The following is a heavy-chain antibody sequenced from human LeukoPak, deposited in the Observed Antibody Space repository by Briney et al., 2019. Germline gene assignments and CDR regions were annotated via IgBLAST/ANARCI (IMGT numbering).Heavy chain of an antibody. J-gene: IGHJ4*02. D-gene: IGHD6-13*01. CDR3: ARVAARQQLAHFDY. V-gene: IGHV1-2*02. Sequence: GASVKVSCKASGYTFTGYYMHWVRQAPGQGLEWKGWINPNSGGTNYAQKFQGRVTMTRDTSISTAYMELSRLRSDDTAVYYCARVAARQQLAHFDYWGQGTLVTVSS. CDR1: GYTFTGYY. CDR2: INPNSGGT.